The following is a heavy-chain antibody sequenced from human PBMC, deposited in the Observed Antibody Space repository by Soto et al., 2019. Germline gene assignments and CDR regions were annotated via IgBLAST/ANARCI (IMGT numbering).Heavy chain of an antibody. Sequence: GSLRLSCAASGFSFVNYAMNWVRQAPGKGLEWVSGLSGSGTSTYYADSVKGRFTISRDNSRDTLFLQMNSLTADDTAVYYCAKATTNGGWFNPFDSWGQGTLVTVSS. D-gene: IGHD6-19*01. CDR2: LSGSGTST. CDR1: GFSFVNYA. V-gene: IGHV3-23*01. CDR3: AKATTNGGWFNPFDS. J-gene: IGHJ4*02.